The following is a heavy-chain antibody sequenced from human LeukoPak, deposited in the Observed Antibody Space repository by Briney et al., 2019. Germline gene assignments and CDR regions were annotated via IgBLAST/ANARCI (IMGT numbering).Heavy chain of an antibody. Sequence: SETLSLTCTVSGGSISSYYCSWIRQPPGKGLEWIGYIYYSGSTNYNPSLKSRVTISVDTSKNQFSLKLSSVTAADTGVYYCARANCGGDCYSAYYFDYWGQGTLVTVSS. CDR1: GGSISSYY. CDR2: IYYSGST. V-gene: IGHV4-59*01. J-gene: IGHJ4*02. CDR3: ARANCGGDCYSAYYFDY. D-gene: IGHD2-21*02.